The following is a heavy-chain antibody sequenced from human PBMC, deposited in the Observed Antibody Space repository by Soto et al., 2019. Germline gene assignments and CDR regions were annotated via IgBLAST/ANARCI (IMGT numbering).Heavy chain of an antibody. CDR2: IIPILGIA. Sequence: QVQLVQSGAEVKKPGSSVKVSCKASGGTFSSYTISWVRQAPGQGLEWMGRIIPILGIANYAQKFQGSVTITADKSTSTAYMELSSLRSEDTAVYYCARGIVVVTATLDYWGQGTLVTVSS. D-gene: IGHD2-21*02. V-gene: IGHV1-69*02. CDR1: GGTFSSYT. CDR3: ARGIVVVTATLDY. J-gene: IGHJ4*02.